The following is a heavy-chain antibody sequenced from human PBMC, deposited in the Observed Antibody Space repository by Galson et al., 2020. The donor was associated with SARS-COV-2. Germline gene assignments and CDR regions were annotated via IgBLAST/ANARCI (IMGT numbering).Heavy chain of an antibody. Sequence: HGESLKISCKGSGDTFTSYWIIWVRQMPGKGLEWMGTIDPTGSYTEYSPSFQGHVTMSADKSISTAYLQWSSLKASDTAMYYCARREWEDVDLNYYMDVWGKGTTVTVSS. CDR1: GDTFTSYW. D-gene: IGHD1-26*01. CDR2: IDPTGSYT. J-gene: IGHJ6*03. CDR3: ARREWEDVDLNYYMDV. V-gene: IGHV5-10-1*01.